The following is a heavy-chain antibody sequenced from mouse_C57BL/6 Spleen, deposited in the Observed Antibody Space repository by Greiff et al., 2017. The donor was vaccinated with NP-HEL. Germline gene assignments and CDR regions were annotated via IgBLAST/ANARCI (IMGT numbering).Heavy chain of an antibody. D-gene: IGHD1-1*01. CDR3: AREGIYCYGSSGY. CDR2: IYPGSGST. CDR1: GYTFTSYW. V-gene: IGHV1-55*01. J-gene: IGHJ2*01. Sequence: QVQLQQPGAELVKPGASVKMSCKASGYTFTSYWITWVKQRPGQGLEWIGDIYPGSGSTNYNEKFKSKATLTVDTSSSTAYMQLNSLTSEDSAVYYCAREGIYCYGSSGYWGQGTTLTVSS.